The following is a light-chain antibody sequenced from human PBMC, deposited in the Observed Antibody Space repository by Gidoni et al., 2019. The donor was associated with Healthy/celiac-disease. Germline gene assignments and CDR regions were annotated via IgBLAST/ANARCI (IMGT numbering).Light chain of an antibody. CDR2: AAS. CDR1: QSISSY. V-gene: IGKV1-39*01. CDR3: QQSYTTFWT. Sequence: DIQMTQSPSSLSASIGDRVTITCRASQSISSYLNWYQQRPGKAPKLLIYAASSLHSGVPSRFSGSGSGTDFTLTISSLQPEDFATYYCQQSYTTFWTFXXXTKVEIK. J-gene: IGKJ1*01.